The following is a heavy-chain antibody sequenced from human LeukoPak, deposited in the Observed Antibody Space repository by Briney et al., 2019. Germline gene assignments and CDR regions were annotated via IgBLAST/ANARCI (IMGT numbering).Heavy chain of an antibody. CDR3: ARGGITMIVVVKRAFDI. J-gene: IGHJ3*02. D-gene: IGHD3-22*01. CDR2: INHSGST. V-gene: IGHV4-34*01. Sequence: KTSETLSLTCAVYGGSFSGYYWSWIRQPPGKGLEWIGEINHSGSTNYNPSLKSRVTISVDTSKNQFSLKLSSVTAADTAVYYCARGGITMIVVVKRAFDIWGQGTMVTVSS. CDR1: GGSFSGYY.